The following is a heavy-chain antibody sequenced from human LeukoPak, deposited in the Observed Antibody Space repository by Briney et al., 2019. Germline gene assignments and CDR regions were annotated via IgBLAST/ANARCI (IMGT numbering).Heavy chain of an antibody. D-gene: IGHD3-3*01. V-gene: IGHV3-23*01. J-gene: IGHJ6*02. CDR1: GFTFSNYA. Sequence: GGSLRLSCVASGFTFSNYAMSWVRQAPGKGLEWVSGISGSGGSTSYADSVKGRFTISRDNSKSTLYLQMNSLRAEDTAVYHCAKTLRDLEWLTGELDVWGQGTAVTVSS. CDR2: ISGSGGST. CDR3: AKTLRDLEWLTGELDV.